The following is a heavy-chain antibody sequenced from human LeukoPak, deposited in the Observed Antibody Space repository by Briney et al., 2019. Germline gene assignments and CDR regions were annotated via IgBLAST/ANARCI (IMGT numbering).Heavy chain of an antibody. CDR2: IYHSGST. Sequence: SETLSLTCTVSGYSISSGYYWGWIRQPPGKGPEWIGSIYHSGSTYYNPSLKSRVTISVDTSKNQFSLKLSSVTAADTAVYYCARRLGYSYGSFDYWGQGTLVTVSS. CDR1: GYSISSGYY. D-gene: IGHD5-18*01. V-gene: IGHV4-38-2*02. J-gene: IGHJ4*02. CDR3: ARRLGYSYGSFDY.